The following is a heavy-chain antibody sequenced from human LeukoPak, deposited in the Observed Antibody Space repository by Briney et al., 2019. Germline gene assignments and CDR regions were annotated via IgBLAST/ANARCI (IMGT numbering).Heavy chain of an antibody. Sequence: PGRSLRLSCAASGFNFSSYAMSWVRQAPGKGLEWVSAISGSGGSTYYADSVKGRFTISRDNSKNTLYLQMNSLRAEDTAVYYCAKSASPELRPLGYFDYWGQGTLVTVSS. CDR3: AKSASPELRPLGYFDY. V-gene: IGHV3-23*01. D-gene: IGHD3-16*01. CDR2: ISGSGGST. J-gene: IGHJ4*02. CDR1: GFNFSSYA.